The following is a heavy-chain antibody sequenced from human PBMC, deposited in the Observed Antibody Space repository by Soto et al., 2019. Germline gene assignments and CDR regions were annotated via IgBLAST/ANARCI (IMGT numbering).Heavy chain of an antibody. D-gene: IGHD5-18*01. CDR2: IIPIFGTA. J-gene: IGHJ3*02. CDR3: ANCGYSYGFDAFDI. Sequence: SVKVSCNASGGTFSSYAISWVRQAPGQGLEWMGGIIPIFGTANYAQKFQGRVTITADKSTSTAYMELSSLRSEDTAVYYCANCGYSYGFDAFDIWGQGTMVTVSS. CDR1: GGTFSSYA. V-gene: IGHV1-69*06.